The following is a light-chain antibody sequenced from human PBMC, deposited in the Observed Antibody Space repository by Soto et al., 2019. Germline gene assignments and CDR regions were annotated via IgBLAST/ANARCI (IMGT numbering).Light chain of an antibody. CDR1: SSNIGAGYD. CDR3: QYYDSSLSGSLYV. CDR2: GNS. J-gene: IGLJ1*01. Sequence: QSVLTQPPSVSGAPGQRVTISCTGSSSNIGAGYDVHWYQQLPGTAPKLLIYGNSNRPSGVPDRFSGSKSGTPASLAITGLQAEDEADYYCQYYDSSLSGSLYVFGTGTKVTVL. V-gene: IGLV1-40*01.